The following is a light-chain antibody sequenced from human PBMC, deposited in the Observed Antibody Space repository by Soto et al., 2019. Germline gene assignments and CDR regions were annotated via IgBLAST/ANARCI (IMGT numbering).Light chain of an antibody. CDR1: SSDVGAYDY. V-gene: IGLV2-14*03. J-gene: IGLJ1*01. CDR2: EVS. CDR3: ASHTTTNTRV. Sequence: QSALTQPASVSGSPGQSIAISCTGTSSDVGAYDYVSWYQQHPDRAPRLVIYEVSNRPSGVSNRFSGSKSVNTATLTISGLQAEDEADYYCASHTTTNTRVFGTGTGHRP.